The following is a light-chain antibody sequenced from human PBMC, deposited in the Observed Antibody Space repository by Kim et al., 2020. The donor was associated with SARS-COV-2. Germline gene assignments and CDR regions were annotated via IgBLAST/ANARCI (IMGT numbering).Light chain of an antibody. J-gene: IGKJ4*01. CDR2: DAS. CDR1: QGISNY. V-gene: IGKV1-33*01. Sequence: DIQMTQSPSSLSASVGDRVTITCQASQGISNYLNWYQKKPGKAPKPLIYDASNLEAGVPSRFSGSGSGTDFTFTISSLQPEDIATYYCQQYDNLPYTFGGGTKVEIK. CDR3: QQYDNLPYT.